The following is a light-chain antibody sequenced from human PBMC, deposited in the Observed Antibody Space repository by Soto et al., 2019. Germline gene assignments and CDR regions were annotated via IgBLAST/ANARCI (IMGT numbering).Light chain of an antibody. CDR3: CSYTSSNTLVYV. V-gene: IGLV2-14*03. CDR1: SSDVGSYNY. J-gene: IGLJ1*01. Sequence: QSVLTQPASVSGSPGQSITICCTGSSSDVGSYNYVSWYQHHPGEAPKLIIYDVNNRPSGVSNRFSGSKSGNTASLTISGLQSEHEADYYCCSYTSSNTLVYVFGTGTKVTAL. CDR2: DVN.